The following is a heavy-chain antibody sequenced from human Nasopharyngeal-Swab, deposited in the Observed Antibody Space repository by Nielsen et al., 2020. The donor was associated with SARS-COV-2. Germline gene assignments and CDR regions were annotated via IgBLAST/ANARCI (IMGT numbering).Heavy chain of an antibody. CDR2: IYSGGSST. J-gene: IGHJ4*02. CDR3: AKDAAVLRVLWFGELFGGFDY. V-gene: IGHV3-23*03. Sequence: VRQAPGKGLEWVSVIYSGGSSTYYADSVKGRFTISRDNSKNTLYLQMNSLRAEDTAVYYCAKDAAVLRVLWFGELFGGFDYWGRGTLVTVSS. D-gene: IGHD3-10*01.